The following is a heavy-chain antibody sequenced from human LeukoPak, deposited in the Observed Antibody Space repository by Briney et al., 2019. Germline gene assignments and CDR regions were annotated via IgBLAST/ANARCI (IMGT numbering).Heavy chain of an antibody. CDR1: GFIFSDYY. D-gene: IGHD3-22*01. CDR3: ARDLPSSGYYYRDAFDI. CDR2: ISSSGSTI. Sequence: GGSLRLSCAASGFIFSDYYMSWIRQAPGKGLEWVSYISSSGSTIYYADSVKGRFTISRDNAKKSLFLQMNSLRAEDTAVYYCARDLPSSGYYYRDAFDIWGQGTMVTVSS. J-gene: IGHJ3*02. V-gene: IGHV3-11*04.